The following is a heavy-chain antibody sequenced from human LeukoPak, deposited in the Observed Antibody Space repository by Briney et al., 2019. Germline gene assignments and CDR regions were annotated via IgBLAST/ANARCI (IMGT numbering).Heavy chain of an antibody. CDR1: GGSISSYY. D-gene: IGHD1-26*01. CDR3: ARGANGGDFDY. CDR2: IYYSGST. V-gene: IGHV4-59*01. Sequence: PSETLSLTCTVSGGSISSYYWSWIRQPPGKGLEWIGYIYYSGSTNYNPSLKSRVTISVDTSKNQFSLRLSSVTAADTAVYYCARGANGGDFDYWGQGTLVTVSS. J-gene: IGHJ4*02.